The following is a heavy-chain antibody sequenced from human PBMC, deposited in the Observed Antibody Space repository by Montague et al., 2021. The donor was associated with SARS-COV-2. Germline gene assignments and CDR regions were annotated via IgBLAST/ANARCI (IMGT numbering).Heavy chain of an antibody. D-gene: IGHD4-11*01. CDR2: IHHSGNT. V-gene: IGHV4-38-2*02. J-gene: IGHJ5*02. Sequence: SETLSLTCTVSGRSISTDHYWGWIRQPPGKGLEWIGSIHHSGNTYYNPSLKRRLTISIDTSKNQFSLKLTSLTAADTAVYYCASQVAYLDYFDPWGQGTLVTVSS. CDR1: GRSISTDHY. CDR3: ASQVAYLDYFDP.